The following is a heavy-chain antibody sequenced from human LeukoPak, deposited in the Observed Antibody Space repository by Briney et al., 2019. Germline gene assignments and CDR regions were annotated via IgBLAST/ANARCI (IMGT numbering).Heavy chain of an antibody. J-gene: IGHJ1*01. CDR2: IKHDGSET. CDR3: VKDPGGYVKYRTFES. CDR1: GFTFRDYW. Sequence: PGGSLRLSCATSGFTFRDYWMSWVRQAPGKGLEWVANIKHDGSETYYVASVKGRFTISKDIPKNSLYLQMNNLRTEDTAVYYCVKDPGGYVKYRTFESWGQGTLVTVSS. V-gene: IGHV3-7*01. D-gene: IGHD5-12*01.